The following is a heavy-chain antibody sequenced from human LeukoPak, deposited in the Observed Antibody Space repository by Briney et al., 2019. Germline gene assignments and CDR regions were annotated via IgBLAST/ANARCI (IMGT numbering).Heavy chain of an antibody. J-gene: IGHJ6*03. CDR1: GFTFSSYS. D-gene: IGHD6-13*01. V-gene: IGHV3-21*01. Sequence: GGSLRLSCAASGFTFSSYSMNWVRQAPGKGLEWVSSISSSSSYIYYADSVKGRFTISRDNAKNSLYLQMNSLRAEDTAVYYCATSSVLAAAAFYYYYYMDVWGKGTTVTVSS. CDR3: ATSSVLAAAAFYYYYYMDV. CDR2: ISSSSSYI.